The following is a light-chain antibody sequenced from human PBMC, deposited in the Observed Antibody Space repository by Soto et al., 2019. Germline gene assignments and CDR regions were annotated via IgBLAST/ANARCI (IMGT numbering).Light chain of an antibody. CDR3: QQYKVYPYT. CDR2: AAS. V-gene: IGKV1-27*01. J-gene: IGKJ2*01. CDR1: RDITDY. Sequence: DIQMTQSPSSLSASVGDRVTITCRASRDITDYLAWYQQKPGQVPKLLISAASTLQSGVPSRFTASGSGTDFTLTVTGLQPEDFATYYCQQYKVYPYTFGQGTRLDI.